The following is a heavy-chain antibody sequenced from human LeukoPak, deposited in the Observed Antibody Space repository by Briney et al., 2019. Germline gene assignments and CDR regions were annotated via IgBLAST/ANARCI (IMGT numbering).Heavy chain of an antibody. CDR2: VTHDGNFK. J-gene: IGHJ4*02. D-gene: IGHD3-3*01. CDR1: GFSITNFA. Sequence: GMSLRLSCALSGFSITNFAMNWVRQAPGKGLEWVAIVTHDGNFKSYADSVNGRFTITRDESKNTLSLQMDGLRAEDTALYYCAREMRGYYPHYWGQGTLVTVSS. V-gene: IGHV3-30*04. CDR3: AREMRGYYPHY.